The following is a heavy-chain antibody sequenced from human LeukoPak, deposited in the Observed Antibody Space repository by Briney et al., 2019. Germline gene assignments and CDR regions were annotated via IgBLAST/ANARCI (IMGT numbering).Heavy chain of an antibody. Sequence: SETLSLTCNVSGGSINSGGYYWNWIRQPPGKGLEWIGYIYYSGNTYYNPSLESRVTMSIDTSKNQFSLKLSSVTAADTAVYYCATNTGYYDTTKNSFSAFDIWGQGTMVTVSS. V-gene: IGHV4-31*03. CDR2: IYYSGNT. CDR3: ATNTGYYDTTKNSFSAFDI. CDR1: GGSINSGGYY. D-gene: IGHD3-22*01. J-gene: IGHJ3*02.